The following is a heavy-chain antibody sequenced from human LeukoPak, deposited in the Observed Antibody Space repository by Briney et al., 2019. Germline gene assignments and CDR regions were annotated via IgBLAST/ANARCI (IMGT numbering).Heavy chain of an antibody. CDR3: AKDPAYYYDSSGYYQPYFDY. CDR1: GFTFSSYA. J-gene: IGHJ4*02. D-gene: IGHD3-22*01. V-gene: IGHV3-23*01. Sequence: GGSLRLSCAASGFTFSSYAMSWVRQAPGKGLEWVSAISGSGGSTYYADSVKGRITISRDNSKNTLYLQMNSLRAEDTAVYYCAKDPAYYYDSSGYYQPYFDYWGQGTLVTVSS. CDR2: ISGSGGST.